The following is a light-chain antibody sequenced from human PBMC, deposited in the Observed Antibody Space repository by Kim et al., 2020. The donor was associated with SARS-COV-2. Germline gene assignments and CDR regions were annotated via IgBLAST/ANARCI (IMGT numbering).Light chain of an antibody. CDR3: QQSYTSPPT. Sequence: ASVGDRVIITCRTSQTIIIYLNWYQQKPGKAPELLIHAASNLQTGVPSRFSGSGSGTDFTLTINSLQPEDFATYCCQQSYTSPPTFGGGTKVDIK. CDR2: AAS. CDR1: QTIIIY. J-gene: IGKJ4*01. V-gene: IGKV1-39*01.